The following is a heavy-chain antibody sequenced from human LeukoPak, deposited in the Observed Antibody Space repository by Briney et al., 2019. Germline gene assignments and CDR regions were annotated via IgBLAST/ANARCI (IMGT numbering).Heavy chain of an antibody. Sequence: NSSETLSLTCAVYGGSFSGYYWGWIRQPPGKGLEWIGSIYYSGSTYYNPSLKSRVTISVDTSKNQFSLKLSSVTAADTAVYYCAREALHIVVVTAIPQPSLANWFDPWGQGTLVTVSS. D-gene: IGHD2-21*02. CDR3: AREALHIVVVTAIPQPSLANWFDP. J-gene: IGHJ5*02. CDR2: IYYSGST. CDR1: GGSFSGYY. V-gene: IGHV4-34*01.